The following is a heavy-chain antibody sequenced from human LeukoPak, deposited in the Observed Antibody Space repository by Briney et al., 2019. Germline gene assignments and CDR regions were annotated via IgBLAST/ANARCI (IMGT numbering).Heavy chain of an antibody. CDR3: AGGGGNYYDSSGYYY. J-gene: IGHJ4*02. Sequence: GGSLRLSCAASGFTFSSYWMHWVRQAPGKGLVWVSRINSDGSSTSYADSVKGRFTISRDNAKNTLYLQMNSLRAEDTAVYYCAGGGGNYYDSSGYYYWGQGTLVTVSS. V-gene: IGHV3-74*01. CDR1: GFTFSSYW. D-gene: IGHD3-22*01. CDR2: INSDGSST.